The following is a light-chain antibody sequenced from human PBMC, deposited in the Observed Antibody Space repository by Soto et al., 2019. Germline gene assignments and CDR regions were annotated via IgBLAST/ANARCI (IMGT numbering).Light chain of an antibody. J-gene: IGKJ1*01. CDR3: QHYNSYSEA. CDR1: QTISSW. Sequence: DIRMPQSPSTLSGSVGDRVTITCRASQTISSWLAWYQQKPGKAPKLLIYKASTLKSGVPSRFSGSGSGTEFTLTISSLQPDDFATYYCQHYNSYSEAFGQGTKVDNK. CDR2: KAS. V-gene: IGKV1-5*03.